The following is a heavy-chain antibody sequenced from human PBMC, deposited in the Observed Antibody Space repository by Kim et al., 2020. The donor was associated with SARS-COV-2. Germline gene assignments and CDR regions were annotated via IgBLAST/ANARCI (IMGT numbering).Heavy chain of an antibody. D-gene: IGHD2-15*01. CDR2: ISGIRINK. J-gene: IGHJ6*01. CDR1: GFTFDTYA. CDR3: AKMAVMGGSNYFYYYAM. Sequence: GGSLRLSCVGSGFTFDTYAMSWVRQAPGKGLEWVSVISGIRINKFYADSVRGRFTISRDNSKNILYLQMNSLTDEDTALYYCAKMAVMGGSNYFYYYAM. V-gene: IGHV3-23*01.